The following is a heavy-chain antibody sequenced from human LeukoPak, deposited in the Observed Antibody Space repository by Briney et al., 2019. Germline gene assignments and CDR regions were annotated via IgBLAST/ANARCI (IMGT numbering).Heavy chain of an antibody. D-gene: IGHD6-13*01. J-gene: IGHJ6*02. CDR2: IYYSGST. Sequence: SETLSLTCTVSGGSISSYYWSWIRQPPGKGLEWIGYIYYSGSTNYNPSLKSRVTISVDTSKNQFSLKLSSVTAADTAVYYCARDNVAYSSSWYPGYYYYGMDVWGQGTTVTVSS. CDR1: GGSISSYY. CDR3: ARDNVAYSSSWYPGYYYYGMDV. V-gene: IGHV4-59*01.